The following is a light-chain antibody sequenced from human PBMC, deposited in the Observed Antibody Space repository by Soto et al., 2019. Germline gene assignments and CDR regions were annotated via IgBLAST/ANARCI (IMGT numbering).Light chain of an antibody. CDR3: QQYNNWPPDYT. CDR1: QSINSN. J-gene: IGKJ2*01. CDR2: DEA. V-gene: IGKV3-15*01. Sequence: EIVMTQSPATLSVSPGERATLSCRASQSINSNLAWYQQKPGQAPRLLIYDEATRATGIPARFSGSGSGTEFTLTISSLQSEDFAVYYCQQYNNWPPDYTFGQGTKLEIK.